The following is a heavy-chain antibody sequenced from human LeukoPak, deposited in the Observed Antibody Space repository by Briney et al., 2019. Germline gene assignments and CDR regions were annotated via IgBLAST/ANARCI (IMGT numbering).Heavy chain of an antibody. V-gene: IGHV4-31*03. Sequence: SETLSLTCTVSGGSISSGGYYWSWIRQHPGKGLEWIGYIYCSGSTYYNPSLKSRVTISVDTSKNQFSLKLSSVTAADTAVYYCASSSSWQNNWFDPWGQGTLVTVSS. CDR3: ASSSSWQNNWFDP. D-gene: IGHD6-13*01. CDR2: IYCSGST. CDR1: GGSISSGGYY. J-gene: IGHJ5*02.